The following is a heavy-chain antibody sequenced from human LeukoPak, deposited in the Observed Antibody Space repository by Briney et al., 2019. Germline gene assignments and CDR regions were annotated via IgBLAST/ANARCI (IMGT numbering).Heavy chain of an antibody. Sequence: KLSQTLSLTCAISGDSVSSNSAAWNWIRQSASRGLEWLGRTYYRSKWYNDYAVSVKSRITINPDTSKNQFSLQLNSVTPEDTAVYYCARDTVLMVYAMGEFDYWGQGTLVTVSS. D-gene: IGHD2-8*01. V-gene: IGHV6-1*01. J-gene: IGHJ4*02. CDR2: TYYRSKWYN. CDR1: GDSVSSNSAA. CDR3: ARDTVLMVYAMGEFDY.